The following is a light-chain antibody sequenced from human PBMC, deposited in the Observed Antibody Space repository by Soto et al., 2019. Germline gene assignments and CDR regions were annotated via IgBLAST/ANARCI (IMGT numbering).Light chain of an antibody. CDR1: QSVLYSSNNKNY. V-gene: IGKV4-1*01. Sequence: DIVMTQSPDSLAVSLGERATINCKSSQSVLYSSNNKNYLAWYQQKPGQPPKLLIYWAPTRESGVPDRFIGSRSGTDFTLTISSLQAEDVAVYYCQQYYSTPTWTFGQGTKVAIK. J-gene: IGKJ1*01. CDR2: WAP. CDR3: QQYYSTPTWT.